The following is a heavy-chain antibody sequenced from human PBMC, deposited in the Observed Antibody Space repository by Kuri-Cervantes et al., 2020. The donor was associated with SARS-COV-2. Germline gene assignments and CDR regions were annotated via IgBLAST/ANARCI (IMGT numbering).Heavy chain of an antibody. D-gene: IGHD1-26*01. V-gene: IGHV3-48*03. CDR2: ISSSGSTI. J-gene: IGHJ4*02. Sequence: GGSLRLSCEASGFTFSSYEMNWVRQAPGKGLEWVSYISSSGSTIYYADSVKGRFTISRDNAKNSLYLQMSSLRDEDTAVYYCARRGGALGYFDYWGQGTLVNGAS. CDR3: ARRGGALGYFDY. CDR1: GFTFSSYE.